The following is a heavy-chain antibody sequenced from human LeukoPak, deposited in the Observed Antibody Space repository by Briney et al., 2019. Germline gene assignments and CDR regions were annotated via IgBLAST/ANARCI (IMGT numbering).Heavy chain of an antibody. CDR3: ARDLSRYCGGDCSEYNWFDP. CDR1: GFTFSSYS. J-gene: IGHJ5*02. V-gene: IGHV3-48*04. Sequence: GGSLRLSCAASGFTFSSYSMNWVRQAPGKGLEWVSYISSSSSTIYYADSVKGRFTISRDNAKSSLYLQMNSLRAEDTAVYYCARDLSRYCGGDCSEYNWFDPWGQGTLVTVSS. D-gene: IGHD2-21*02. CDR2: ISSSSSTI.